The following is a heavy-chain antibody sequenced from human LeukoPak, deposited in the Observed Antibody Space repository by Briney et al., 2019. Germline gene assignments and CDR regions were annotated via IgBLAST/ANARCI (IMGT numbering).Heavy chain of an antibody. V-gene: IGHV4-34*01. J-gene: IGHJ4*02. CDR3: ARGQSGSYYTPGFDY. CDR1: GGSLSGYY. CDR2: INHSGST. D-gene: IGHD1-26*01. Sequence: SETLSLTCTVYGGSLSGYYWSWIRQPPGKGLEWIGEINHSGSTNYNPSLKSRVTISVDTSKNQFSLKLSSVTAADTAVYYCARGQSGSYYTPGFDYWGQGTLVTVSS.